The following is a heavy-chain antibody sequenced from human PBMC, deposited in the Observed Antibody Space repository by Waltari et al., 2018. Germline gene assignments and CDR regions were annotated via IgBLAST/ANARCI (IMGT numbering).Heavy chain of an antibody. J-gene: IGHJ3*02. D-gene: IGHD3-22*01. CDR3: ARLHYFDSSALRAFDI. CDR2: IYHSGNT. CDR1: GFSISFGYS. V-gene: IGHV4-38-2*01. Sequence: QVQLQESGPGLVKPSETLSLTCAVSGFSISFGYSWGWIRQPPGKGLEWIGSIYHSGNTYYNPSVGSRVTMSIDTSKNQFSLKLSSVTAADTAVYHCARLHYFDSSALRAFDIWGQGTTVTVSS.